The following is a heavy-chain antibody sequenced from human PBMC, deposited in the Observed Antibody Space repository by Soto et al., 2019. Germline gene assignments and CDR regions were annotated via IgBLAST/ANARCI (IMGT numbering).Heavy chain of an antibody. J-gene: IGHJ4*02. Sequence: SETLSLTCTVSGGSISARDWSWFRQFLGKGLEWIGYIYSSGSTEYNPALKSRVTMSVDMSENQFSLKLSSVTAADSAVYYCTKIGLGGHIQYWGQRTLVTVSS. CDR3: TKIGLGGHIQY. D-gene: IGHD3-22*01. V-gene: IGHV4-59*11. CDR1: GGSISARD. CDR2: IYSSGST.